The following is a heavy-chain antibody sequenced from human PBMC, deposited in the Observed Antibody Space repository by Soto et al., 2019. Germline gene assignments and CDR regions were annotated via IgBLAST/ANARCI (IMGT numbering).Heavy chain of an antibody. Sequence: EVQLGQSGAEVKKPGESLRISCKASGYRFTGYWIGWVRQMPGKGLEWMGIIYPIDSDTRYSPSFRGQVTISADKSINTAYLQWSTLKASDTAMYYCARLLFKSEWQLNGGAFDIWGQGTLVTVSS. CDR1: GYRFTGYW. J-gene: IGHJ3*02. CDR2: IYPIDSDT. CDR3: ARLLFKSEWQLNGGAFDI. V-gene: IGHV5-51*03. D-gene: IGHD3-3*01.